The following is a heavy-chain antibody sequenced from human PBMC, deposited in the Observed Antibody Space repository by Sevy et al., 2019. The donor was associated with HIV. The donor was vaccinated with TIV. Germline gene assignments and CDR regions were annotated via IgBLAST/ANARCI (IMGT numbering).Heavy chain of an antibody. D-gene: IGHD6-13*01. CDR3: EAIATAGRDY. V-gene: IGHV3-23*01. CDR1: GFIFSSYV. J-gene: IGHJ4*02. CDR2: ISGSGGST. Sequence: GGSLRLSCAASGFIFSSYVMTWVRQAPGKGLEWVPTISGSGGSTYYADSVKGRFTISRDNSKKMLDLQMNSLRAEDTAVYYCEAIATAGRDYWGQGTLVTVSS.